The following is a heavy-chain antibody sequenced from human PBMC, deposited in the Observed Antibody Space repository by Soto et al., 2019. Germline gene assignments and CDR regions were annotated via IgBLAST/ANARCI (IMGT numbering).Heavy chain of an antibody. CDR1: GGSISSSSYY. CDR2: IYYSGST. J-gene: IGHJ6*02. D-gene: IGHD6-13*01. Sequence: SETLSLTCTVSGGSISSSSYYWGWIRQPPGKGLEWIGSIYYSGSTYYNPSLKSRVTISVDTSKNQFSLKLSSVTAADTAVHYCASQKGMAAAYGMDVWGQGTTVTVSS. CDR3: ASQKGMAAAYGMDV. V-gene: IGHV4-39*01.